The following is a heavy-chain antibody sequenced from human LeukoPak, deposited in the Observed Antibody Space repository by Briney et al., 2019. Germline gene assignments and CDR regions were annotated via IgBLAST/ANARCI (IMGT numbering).Heavy chain of an antibody. D-gene: IGHD1-26*01. CDR3: ARDIGRRPSAPYEAFDI. J-gene: IGHJ3*02. V-gene: IGHV3-23*01. CDR2: ILGSAVRT. Sequence: GGSLRLSCAASGFTFSSYAMRWVRQAQGKGMGWDSAILGSAVRTYYTDSVKGRLTISRDNSKNTLDLQMNSLRVEDAAVYYCARDIGRRPSAPYEAFDIWGQGTMVTVSS. CDR1: GFTFSSYA.